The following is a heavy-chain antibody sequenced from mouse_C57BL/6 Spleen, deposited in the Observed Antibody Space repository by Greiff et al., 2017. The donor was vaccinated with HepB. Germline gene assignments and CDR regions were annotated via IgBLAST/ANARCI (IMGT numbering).Heavy chain of an antibody. CDR3: ERLRYGSSFFDY. CDR2: IDPSDSYT. V-gene: IGHV1-50*01. Sequence: QVQLQQPGAELVKPGASVKLSCKASGYTFTSYWMQWVKQRPGQGLEWIGEIDPSDSYTNYNQKFKGKATLTVDTSSSTAYMQLSSLTSEDSAVYYCERLRYGSSFFDYWGQGTTLTVSS. D-gene: IGHD1-1*01. CDR1: GYTFTSYW. J-gene: IGHJ2*01.